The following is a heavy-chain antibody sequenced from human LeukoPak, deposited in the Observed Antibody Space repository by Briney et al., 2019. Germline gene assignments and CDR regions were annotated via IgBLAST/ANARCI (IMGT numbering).Heavy chain of an antibody. V-gene: IGHV3-23*01. J-gene: IGHJ4*02. CDR2: ISGSGGST. Sequence: GGSLRLSCAASGFTLSSYAMSWVRQAPGKGLEWVSAISGSGGSTYYADSVKGRFTISRDNSKNTLYLQMNSLRAEDTAVYYCAKDRIVVVVAAPNYFDYWGQGTLVTVSS. CDR1: GFTLSSYA. CDR3: AKDRIVVVVAAPNYFDY. D-gene: IGHD2-15*01.